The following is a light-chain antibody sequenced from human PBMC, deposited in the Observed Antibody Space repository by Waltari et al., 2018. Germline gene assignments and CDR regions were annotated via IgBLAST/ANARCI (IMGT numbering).Light chain of an antibody. V-gene: IGKV2-28*01. CDR3: LQVLQTPMFT. J-gene: IGKJ2*01. CDR2: LGS. Sequence: EIVLTQSPLPLPVTPGEPASISCRSSQSLLHSNGYNYLDWYLQKPGQSPQLLIYLGSNRASGVPGRFSGSGSGTDFTLKISRVEAEDVGVYYCLQVLQTPMFTFGQGTKLEIK. CDR1: QSLLHSNGYNY.